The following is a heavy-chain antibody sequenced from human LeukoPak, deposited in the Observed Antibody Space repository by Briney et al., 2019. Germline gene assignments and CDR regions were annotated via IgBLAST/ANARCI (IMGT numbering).Heavy chain of an antibody. CDR2: INQSGST. V-gene: IGHV4-34*01. J-gene: IGHJ4*02. D-gene: IGHD3-3*01. CDR1: GGSFSGYY. Sequence: SETLSLTCAVYGGSFSGYYWSWIRQPPGKGLEWIGEINQSGSTNYNPSLKSRFTISIDTSKNQFSLKLSSVTAADTAVYYCARGNDFWSGYRDFDYWGQGTLVTVSS. CDR3: ARGNDFWSGYRDFDY.